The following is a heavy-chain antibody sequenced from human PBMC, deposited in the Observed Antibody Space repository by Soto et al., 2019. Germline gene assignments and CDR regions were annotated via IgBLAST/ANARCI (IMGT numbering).Heavy chain of an antibody. J-gene: IGHJ3*02. CDR2: IRAYNNNT. CDR3: AREISSMAPDIFNI. CDR1: GYTFTTYG. Sequence: QIRLVQSGAEVKKPGASVKVSCKASGYTFTTYGITWVRQAPGQGLEWMGWIRAYNNNTNYAQRFQGRVTMTTDPSTSTAHMELTSLRSDDTAVYYCAREISSMAPDIFNIWGQGTMVTVSS. V-gene: IGHV1-18*01. D-gene: IGHD2-15*01.